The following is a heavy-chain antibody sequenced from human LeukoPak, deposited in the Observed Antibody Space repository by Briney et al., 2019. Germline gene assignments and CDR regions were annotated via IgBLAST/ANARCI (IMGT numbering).Heavy chain of an antibody. D-gene: IGHD6-19*01. CDR3: ARSVAVAAWFDP. V-gene: IGHV4-59*08. J-gene: IGHJ5*02. CDR1: GGSITAYN. Sequence: PSETLSLTCADSGGSITAYNWCCIRQPPEKGLEGIGSIYYSRSTKYNPSLKSRATISVDTSNTQFSLKLRSVHAADTAVYYCARSVAVAAWFDPGGQGTLVTVSS. CDR2: IYYSRST.